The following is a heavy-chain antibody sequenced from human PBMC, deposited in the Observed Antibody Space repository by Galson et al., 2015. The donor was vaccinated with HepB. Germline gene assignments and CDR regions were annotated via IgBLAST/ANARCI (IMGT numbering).Heavy chain of an antibody. J-gene: IGHJ4*02. D-gene: IGHD2-2*01. Sequence: SVKVSCKASGYIFTTYGISWVRQAPGQGLEWMGWVSPYNAKTNYNAKTNYAQRFQGGVTMTTDTSTNTAYMELRSLTSDDTAVYYCARDRHCSSGSCYVSEIDYWGQGTLVTVSP. CDR1: GYIFTTYG. V-gene: IGHV1-18*04. CDR3: ARDRHCSSGSCYVSEIDY. CDR2: VSPYNAKT.